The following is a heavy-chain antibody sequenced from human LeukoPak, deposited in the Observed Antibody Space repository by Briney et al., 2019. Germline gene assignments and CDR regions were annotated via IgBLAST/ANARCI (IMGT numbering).Heavy chain of an antibody. V-gene: IGHV4-59*01. CDR2: IYYSGST. D-gene: IGHD2-21*01. Sequence: SETLSLTCTVSGGSISSYYWSWIRQPPGKGLEWIGYIYYSGSTNYNPSLKSRVTISVDTSKNQFSLKLSSVTAADTAVYYCARHMGLFYYYGMDVWGQGTTVTVSS. CDR3: ARHMGLFYYYGMDV. J-gene: IGHJ6*02. CDR1: GGSISSYY.